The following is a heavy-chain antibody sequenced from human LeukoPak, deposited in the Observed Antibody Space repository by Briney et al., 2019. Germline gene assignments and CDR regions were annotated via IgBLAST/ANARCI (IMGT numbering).Heavy chain of an antibody. CDR3: AKAPVTTCRGAFCYPFDY. CDR2: MTGSGDTT. CDR1: GLTFSNYG. Sequence: GGSLRLSCAASGLTFSNYGMSWVRQAPGKGLEWVSAMTGSGDTTYYADSVKGRFTISRDNSKNTLYLQMNSLRAEDTAVYYCAKAPVTTCRGAFCYPFDYWGLGTLVTVSS. V-gene: IGHV3-23*01. D-gene: IGHD2-15*01. J-gene: IGHJ4*02.